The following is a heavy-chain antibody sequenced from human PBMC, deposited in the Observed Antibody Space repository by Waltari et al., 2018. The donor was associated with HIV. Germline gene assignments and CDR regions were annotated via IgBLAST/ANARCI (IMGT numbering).Heavy chain of an antibody. CDR3: ARGNSDYYDSSGYPPDFRLDN. D-gene: IGHD3-22*01. Sequence: EVQLVASGGGLVQPGGSLRLSCAASGFSVTTDHMTWVRQVPGRWLEWVSVIFLGGSTKYADSVKGRFTISRDHSKNTVYLQLNSLRTEDTAVYYCARGNSDYYDSSGYPPDFRLDNWGPGTLVTVSS. V-gene: IGHV3-66*02. CDR2: IFLGGST. J-gene: IGHJ4*02. CDR1: GFSVTTDH.